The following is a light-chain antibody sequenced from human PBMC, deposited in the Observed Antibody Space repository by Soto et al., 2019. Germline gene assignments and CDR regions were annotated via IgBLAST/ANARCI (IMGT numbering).Light chain of an antibody. V-gene: IGKV3-20*01. CDR1: QSVSNSF. CDR3: QQYGSSPYT. Sequence: EIVLTQSPGTLYLSPGERATLSCRASQSVSNSFLAWYQQKPGQAPRLLIYGASSRATGIPDRFSGSGSGTDFPLTISRLEPEDFAVYYCQQYGSSPYTFGQGTKLEIK. CDR2: GAS. J-gene: IGKJ2*01.